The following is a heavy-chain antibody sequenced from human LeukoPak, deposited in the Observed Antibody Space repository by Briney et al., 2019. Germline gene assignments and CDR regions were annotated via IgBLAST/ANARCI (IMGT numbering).Heavy chain of an antibody. J-gene: IGHJ6*03. V-gene: IGHV3-7*01. Sequence: GGSLRLSCAASGFTFSSYWMSWVRQTPGKGLEWVANIKQDESEKYYVDSVKGRFTISRDNAKNSLYLQMNSLRAEDTAVYYCAREYNWNYGGLHYYYYMDVWGKGTTVTVSS. CDR3: AREYNWNYGGLHYYYYMDV. D-gene: IGHD1-7*01. CDR1: GFTFSSYW. CDR2: IKQDESEK.